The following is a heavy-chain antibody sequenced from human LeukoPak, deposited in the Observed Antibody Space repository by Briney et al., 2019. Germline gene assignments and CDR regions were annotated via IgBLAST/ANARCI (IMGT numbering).Heavy chain of an antibody. CDR3: AAPRGFWSSYPPHFDY. Sequence: GGSLRLSCTTSGFSFSNGGVSWGRQAPGKGLGGGGVIGIYAYGETREYAASVEGRFTISRDGSKSIAYLQMNTLKTQDTALYYCAAPRGFWSSYPPHFDYWGQGILVTVSS. D-gene: IGHD3-3*01. CDR2: IGIYAYGETR. J-gene: IGHJ4*02. CDR1: GFSFSNGG. V-gene: IGHV3-49*04.